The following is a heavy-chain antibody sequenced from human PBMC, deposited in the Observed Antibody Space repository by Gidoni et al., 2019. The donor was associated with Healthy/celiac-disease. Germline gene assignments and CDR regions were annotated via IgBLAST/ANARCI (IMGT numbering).Heavy chain of an antibody. CDR2: IRSKASSYAT. D-gene: IGHD6-13*01. J-gene: IGHJ6*04. V-gene: IGHV3-73*02. Sequence: EVQLVESGGGLVQPGGSLKLSCAASGFTFSGSAMPWARQASGKGLEWVGRIRSKASSYATAYAASVKGRFTISRDDSKNTAYLQMNRLKTEDTAVYYCTSRGREYGSSWTGYYYGMDVWGKGTTVTVSS. CDR3: TSRGREYGSSWTGYYYGMDV. CDR1: GFTFSGSA.